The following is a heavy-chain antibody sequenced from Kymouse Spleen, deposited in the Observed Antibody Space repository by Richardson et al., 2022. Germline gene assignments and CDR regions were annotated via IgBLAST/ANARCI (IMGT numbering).Heavy chain of an antibody. Sequence: EVQLVESGGGLVQPGGSLKLSCAASGFTFSGSAMHWVRQASGKGLEWVGRIRSKANSYATAYAASVKGRFTISRDDSKNTAYLQMNSLKTEDTAVYYCTLITGTTDYYYYYGMDVWGQGTTVTVSS. CDR3: TLITGTTDYYYYYGMDV. CDR2: IRSKANSYAT. D-gene: IGHD1-7*01. CDR1: GFTFSGSA. J-gene: IGHJ6*02. V-gene: IGHV3-73*02.